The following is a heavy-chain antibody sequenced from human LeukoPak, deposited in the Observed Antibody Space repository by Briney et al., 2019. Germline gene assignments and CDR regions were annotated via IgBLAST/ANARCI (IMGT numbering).Heavy chain of an antibody. D-gene: IGHD3-10*01. CDR3: AGNYYGSGSYYSEDRY. CDR2: IYTSGST. J-gene: IGHJ4*02. Sequence: SETLSLTCTVSGGSISSYYWSWIRQPPGKGLEWIGRIYTSGSTNYNPSLKSRVTISVDTSKNQFSLKLSSVTAADTAVYYCAGNYYGSGSYYSEDRYWGQGTLVTVSS. CDR1: GGSISSYY. V-gene: IGHV4-4*08.